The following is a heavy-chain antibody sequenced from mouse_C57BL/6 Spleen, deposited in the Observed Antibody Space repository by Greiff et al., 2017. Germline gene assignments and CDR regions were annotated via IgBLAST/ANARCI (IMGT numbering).Heavy chain of an antibody. D-gene: IGHD1-1*01. Sequence: QVQLQQSGAELVKPGASVKMSCKASGYTFTSYWITWVKQRPGQGLEWIGDIYPGSGSTNYNEKFKSKATLTVDTSSSTAYMQLSSLTSEDSAVYYCARGTTVVASDYWGQGTTLTVSS. CDR1: GYTFTSYW. CDR3: ARGTTVVASDY. CDR2: IYPGSGST. J-gene: IGHJ2*01. V-gene: IGHV1-55*01.